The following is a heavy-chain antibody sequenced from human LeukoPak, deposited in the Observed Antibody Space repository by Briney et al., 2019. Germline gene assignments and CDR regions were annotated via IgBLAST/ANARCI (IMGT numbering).Heavy chain of an antibody. Sequence: SETLSLTCTVSGYSISSGYYWGWIRQPPGKGLEWIGSIYHSGSTYYNPSLKSRVTISVDTSKNQFSLKLSSVTAADTAVYYCARGGEIWFGELSAIDYWGQGTLVTVSS. CDR2: IYHSGST. D-gene: IGHD3-10*01. J-gene: IGHJ4*02. CDR3: ARGGEIWFGELSAIDY. V-gene: IGHV4-38-2*02. CDR1: GYSISSGYY.